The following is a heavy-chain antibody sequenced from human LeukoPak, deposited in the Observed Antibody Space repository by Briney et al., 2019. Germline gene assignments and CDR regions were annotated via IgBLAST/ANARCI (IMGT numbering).Heavy chain of an antibody. Sequence: PGGSLRLSCAASGFTFSSYGMHWVRQAPGKGLDWVAVIWYDGSNKYYADSVKGRFSISRDNSKNTLYLQMNSLRAEDTAVYYCVRDVSRRMGMDVWGQGTTVTVSS. CDR2: IWYDGSNK. CDR1: GFTFSSYG. CDR3: VRDVSRRMGMDV. J-gene: IGHJ6*02. D-gene: IGHD2-15*01. V-gene: IGHV3-33*01.